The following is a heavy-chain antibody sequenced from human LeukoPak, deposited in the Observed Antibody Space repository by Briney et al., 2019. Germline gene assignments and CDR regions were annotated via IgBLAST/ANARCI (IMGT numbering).Heavy chain of an antibody. Sequence: PGGSLRLSCAASGFTFSSYAMHWVRQAPGKGLEWVAVISYDGSNKYYADSVKGRFTISRDNSKNTLYLQTNSLRAEDTAVYYCARPYLLPTVSRGGDAFDIWGQGTMVTVSS. CDR2: ISYDGSNK. V-gene: IGHV3-30-3*01. J-gene: IGHJ3*02. CDR1: GFTFSSYA. D-gene: IGHD4-11*01. CDR3: ARPYLLPTVSRGGDAFDI.